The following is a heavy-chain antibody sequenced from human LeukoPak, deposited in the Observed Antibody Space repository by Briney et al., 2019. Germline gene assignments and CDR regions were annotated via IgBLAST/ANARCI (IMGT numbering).Heavy chain of an antibody. V-gene: IGHV3-11*01. CDR3: ARERGYGSGTFDY. CDR2: ISDSSSTI. CDR1: GFRFRDYY. D-gene: IGHD3-10*01. Sequence: GGSLRLSCAASGFRFRDYYMSWIRQAPGKGLEWISDISDSSSTIHYADSVKGRFTISRDNAKNSLYLQMNSLRAEDTAVYYCARERGYGSGTFDYWGQGIQVTTSS. J-gene: IGHJ4*02.